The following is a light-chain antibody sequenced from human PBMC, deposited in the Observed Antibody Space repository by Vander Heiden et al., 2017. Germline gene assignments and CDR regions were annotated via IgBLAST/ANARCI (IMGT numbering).Light chain of an antibody. CDR2: DAS. Sequence: RSPATLTLSPGERATLSCRASQSVSSYLAWYQQKPGQAPRLLIYDASNRATGIPARFSGSGFGKNFTHAICRLEPESCAVYDWQLHSNWYVTFGRGTKVEIK. CDR1: QSVSSY. J-gene: IGKJ4*01. CDR3: QLHSNWYVT. V-gene: IGKV3-11*01.